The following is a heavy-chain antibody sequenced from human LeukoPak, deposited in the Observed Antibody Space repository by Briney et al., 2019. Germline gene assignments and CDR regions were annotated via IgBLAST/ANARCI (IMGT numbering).Heavy chain of an antibody. D-gene: IGHD3-22*01. J-gene: IGHJ4*02. CDR3: AKSSYYDSSGFYREYYFDY. Sequence: GGSLRLSCAASGFTFSSYAMHWVRQAPGKGLEWVAVISYDGSNKYYADSVRGRFTISRDNSKNTLYLQMNSLRAGDTAVYYCAKSSYYDSSGFYREYYFDYWGQGTLVPVSS. CDR1: GFTFSSYA. CDR2: ISYDGSNK. V-gene: IGHV3-30-3*02.